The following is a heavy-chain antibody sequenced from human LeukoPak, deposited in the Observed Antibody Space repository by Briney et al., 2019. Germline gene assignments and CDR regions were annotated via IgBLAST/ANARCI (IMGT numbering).Heavy chain of an antibody. V-gene: IGHV3-30*02. Sequence: GGSLRLSCAASGFTFRSYGIHWVRQAPAKGLVWVTYISVGGRYKWNADSVKGRLTISRHNSKNTLSLQMNSLRPEDTAVYYCAKDKDYGWDYWGQGTLVTVSS. D-gene: IGHD4/OR15-4a*01. CDR3: AKDKDYGWDY. CDR2: ISVGGRYK. CDR1: GFTFRSYG. J-gene: IGHJ4*02.